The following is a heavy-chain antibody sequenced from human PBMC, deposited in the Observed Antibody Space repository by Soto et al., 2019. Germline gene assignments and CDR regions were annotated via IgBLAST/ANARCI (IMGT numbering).Heavy chain of an antibody. V-gene: IGHV1-18*01. Sequence: ASVKLSCKASGYTFTSYGISLVRQAPGQGLEWMGWISAYNGNTNYAQKLQGRVTMTTDTSTSTAYMELRSLRSDDTAVYYCARWSSGWYDPRYDYWGQGTLVTVSS. CDR2: ISAYNGNT. CDR1: GYTFTSYG. J-gene: IGHJ4*02. D-gene: IGHD6-19*01. CDR3: ARWSSGWYDPRYDY.